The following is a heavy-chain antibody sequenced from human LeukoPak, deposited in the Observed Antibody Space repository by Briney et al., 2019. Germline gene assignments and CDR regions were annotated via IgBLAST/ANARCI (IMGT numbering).Heavy chain of an antibody. CDR2: ISAYNGNT. Sequence: GASVKVSCKASGYTFTSYGISWVRQAPGQGLEWMGWISAYNGNTNYAQKLQGRVTMTTDTSTSTAYMELRSPRSDDTAVYYCARATVVTPDNYYYGMDVWGQGTTVTVSS. D-gene: IGHD4-23*01. J-gene: IGHJ6*02. V-gene: IGHV1-18*01. CDR1: GYTFTSYG. CDR3: ARATVVTPDNYYYGMDV.